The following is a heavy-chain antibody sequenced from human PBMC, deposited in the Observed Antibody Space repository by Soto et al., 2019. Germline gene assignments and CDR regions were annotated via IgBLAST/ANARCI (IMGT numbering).Heavy chain of an antibody. CDR1: GASITSGDYS. CDR2: IYHTGTT. Sequence: NPSETLSLTCTVSGASITSGDYSWNWIRQPPGKGLEWIGYIYHTGTTYYNPSLQSRVTISVDTSMNSLRAEDTAVYYCARGLDYDSSGYYLDFWGQGALVTVAS. J-gene: IGHJ4*02. D-gene: IGHD3-22*01. CDR3: SSGYYLDF. V-gene: IGHV4-30-4*02.